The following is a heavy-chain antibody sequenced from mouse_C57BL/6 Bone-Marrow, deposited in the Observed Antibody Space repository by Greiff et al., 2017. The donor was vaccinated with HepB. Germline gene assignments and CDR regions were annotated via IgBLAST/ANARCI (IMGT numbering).Heavy chain of an antibody. CDR3: ARRNGDGRAMDY. D-gene: IGHD4-1*01. CDR1: GYTFTSYW. J-gene: IGHJ4*01. V-gene: IGHV1-52*01. Sequence: VQLQQPGAELVRPGSSVKLSCKASGYTFTSYWMHWVKQRPIQGLEWIGNIDPSDSETHYNQKFKDKATLTVDKSSSTAYMQLSSLTSEDSAVYYCARRNGDGRAMDYWGQGTSVTVSS. CDR2: IDPSDSET.